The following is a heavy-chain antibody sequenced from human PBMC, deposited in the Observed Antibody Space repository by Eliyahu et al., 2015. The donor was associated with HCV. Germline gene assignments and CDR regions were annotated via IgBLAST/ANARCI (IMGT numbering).Heavy chain of an antibody. CDR1: GYSISSGYY. CDR2: IYHSGTT. Sequence: QVQLQESGPGLVKPSETLSLTCXVSGYSISSGYYWGWIRQPPGKGLEWIGSIYHSGTTNYNPSLKSRVTISVDTSKNQFSLKLRSVTAADTAVYYCARVLITFGGVSDLYYFDQWGQGTLVTVSS. V-gene: IGHV4-38-2*02. J-gene: IGHJ4*02. D-gene: IGHD3-16*01. CDR3: ARVLITFGGVSDLYYFDQ.